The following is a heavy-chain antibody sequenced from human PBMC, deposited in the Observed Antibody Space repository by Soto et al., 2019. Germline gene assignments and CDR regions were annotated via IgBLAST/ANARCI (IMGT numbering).Heavy chain of an antibody. Sequence: SETLSLTCTVSGASITNYYWGWIRQPPGKGLEWIGYIYYSGTTNYNPSLKSRVTMSVDTSKNQFSLKLTSVTAADTAVYYCATVSAILGVVSSFAYWGQGTLVTVS. D-gene: IGHD3-3*01. CDR1: GASITNYY. V-gene: IGHV4-59*01. CDR3: ATVSAILGVVSSFAY. CDR2: IYYSGTT. J-gene: IGHJ4*02.